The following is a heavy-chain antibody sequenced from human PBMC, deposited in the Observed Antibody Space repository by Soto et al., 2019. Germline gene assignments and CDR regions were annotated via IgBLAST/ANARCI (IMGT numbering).Heavy chain of an antibody. J-gene: IGHJ3*02. CDR3: ARDSRSHAFDI. Sequence: EMQLVESGGGVVRPGGSLRLSCAASGFAFGDFGMGWVRQAPGKGLEWVSGINWSGSNTGYADSVRGRFTISRDKAKNSLHLEMNSLRAEDTALYYCARDSRSHAFDIWGQGTMVTVSS. V-gene: IGHV3-20*04. CDR1: GFAFGDFG. CDR2: INWSGSNT.